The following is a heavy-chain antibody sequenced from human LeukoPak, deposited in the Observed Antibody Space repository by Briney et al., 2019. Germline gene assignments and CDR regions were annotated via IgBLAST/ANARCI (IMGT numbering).Heavy chain of an antibody. J-gene: IGHJ4*02. CDR3: AKGLGKATVTPLGY. Sequence: PGGSLRLSCAASGFTFSSYAMSWVCQAPGKGLEWVSGISGSGGSTYYADSVKGRFTISRDNSKNTLYLQMDSLRAEDTAVYYCAKGLGKATVTPLGYWGQGTLVTVSS. V-gene: IGHV3-23*01. CDR2: ISGSGGST. D-gene: IGHD4-11*01. CDR1: GFTFSSYA.